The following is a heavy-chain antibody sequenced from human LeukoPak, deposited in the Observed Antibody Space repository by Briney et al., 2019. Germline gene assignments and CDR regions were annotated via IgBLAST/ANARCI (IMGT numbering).Heavy chain of an antibody. J-gene: IGHJ6*03. CDR2: INWNGGNT. D-gene: IGHD3-9*01. V-gene: IGHV3-20*04. CDR1: GFTFDDYG. Sequence: GGSLRLSCAASGFTFDDYGMNWVRQAPGKGLEWVSGINWNGGNTAYADSVKGRFTISRDNAKNSLYLQMNSLRAEDTAVYYCARGSYYDILTGYFPVRTSGTIERYYYMDVWGKGTTVTISS. CDR3: ARGSYYDILTGYFPVRTSGTIERYYYMDV.